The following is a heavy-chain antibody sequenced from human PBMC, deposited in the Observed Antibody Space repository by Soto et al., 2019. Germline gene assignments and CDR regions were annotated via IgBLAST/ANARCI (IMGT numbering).Heavy chain of an antibody. D-gene: IGHD2-21*02. Sequence: QITLKESGPTLVKPTQTLTLTCTFSGFSLTTSGVGVAWIRQPPGTALEWLALIYWDDDKRYSPSLKSRLTINKDTSKNQVVLTMTNIDPVDTATYYCVHIPEYCGADCYSGFDYWGQGTLVTVSS. CDR3: VHIPEYCGADCYSGFDY. CDR2: IYWDDDK. CDR1: GFSLTTSGVG. J-gene: IGHJ4*02. V-gene: IGHV2-5*02.